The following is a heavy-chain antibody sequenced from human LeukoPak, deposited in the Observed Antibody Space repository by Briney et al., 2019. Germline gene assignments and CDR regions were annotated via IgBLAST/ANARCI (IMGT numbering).Heavy chain of an antibody. Sequence: PSQTLSLTCTVSGGSISSGGYYWSWIRQHPGKGLEWFGYIYYSGSTYYNPSLKSRVTISVDTSKNQFSLMLSSVTAADTAVYYCARGRAYYYGSGSSHFDYWGQGTLVTVSS. V-gene: IGHV4-31*03. CDR1: GGSISSGGYY. CDR3: ARGRAYYYGSGSSHFDY. D-gene: IGHD3-10*01. J-gene: IGHJ4*02. CDR2: IYYSGST.